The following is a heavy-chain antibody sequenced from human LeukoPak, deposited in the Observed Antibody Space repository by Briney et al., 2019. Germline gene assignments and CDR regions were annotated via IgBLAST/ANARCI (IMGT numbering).Heavy chain of an antibody. CDR2: IYYSGST. D-gene: IGHD3-10*01. Sequence: PSETLSLTCTVSGGSISSYYWSWIRQPPGKGLEWIGYIYYSGSTNYNSSLKSRVTISVDTSKNQFSLKLSSVTAADTAVYYCARDRGSTITYYYGMDVWGQGTTVTVSS. CDR3: ARDRGSTITYYYGMDV. CDR1: GGSISSYY. J-gene: IGHJ6*02. V-gene: IGHV4-59*01.